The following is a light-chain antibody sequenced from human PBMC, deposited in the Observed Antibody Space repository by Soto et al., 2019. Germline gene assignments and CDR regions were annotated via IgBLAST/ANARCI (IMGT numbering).Light chain of an antibody. CDR1: QSVSSN. J-gene: IGKJ1*01. Sequence: EIVMTQSPATLSVSPGERATLSCRASQSVSSNLAWYQQKPGQAPRLLMYGASTRATGIPDRFSGSGSGTEFTLTISSLQSEDFAVYYCQQHNNWPPWTF. CDR2: GAS. V-gene: IGKV3-15*01. CDR3: QQHNNWPPWT.